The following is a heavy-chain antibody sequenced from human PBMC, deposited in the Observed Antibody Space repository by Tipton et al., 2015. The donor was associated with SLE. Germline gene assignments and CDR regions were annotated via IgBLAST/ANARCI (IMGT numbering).Heavy chain of an antibody. V-gene: IGHV4-30-4*01. CDR2: IYHSGST. CDR1: GGSISSGDYY. CDR3: AREKDYSDAFDI. D-gene: IGHD4-11*01. Sequence: TLSLTCTVSGGSISSGDYYWSWIRQPPGKGLEWIGSIYHSGSTYYNPSLKSRVTISVDTSKNQFSLKLSSVTAADTAVYYCAREKDYSDAFDIWGQGTMATVSS. J-gene: IGHJ3*02.